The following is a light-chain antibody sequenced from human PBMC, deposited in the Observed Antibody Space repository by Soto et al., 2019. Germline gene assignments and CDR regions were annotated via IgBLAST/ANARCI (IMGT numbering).Light chain of an antibody. V-gene: IGKV1-39*01. CDR2: AAS. CDR3: QQGYSTPWT. J-gene: IGKJ1*01. Sequence: DIMMTQPPSSLSASVGDRVTITCRASQSISFYLNWYQQKPGKAPKLLIYAASNLQSAVPSRFSASGSGTEFTLTLNSLQLEDFATYYCQQGYSTPWTFGQGTKVDIK. CDR1: QSISFY.